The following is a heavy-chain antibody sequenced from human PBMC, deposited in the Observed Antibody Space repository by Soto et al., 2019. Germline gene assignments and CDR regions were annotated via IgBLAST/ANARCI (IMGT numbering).Heavy chain of an antibody. J-gene: IGHJ4*02. Sequence: QVQLEQSGAEVKTLGSSVKVSCKASGDTFNKYAISWVRQAPGQGLEWMGGIIPIFGTANYAPQFQDRVTITSDEATSTAYMELTSLKSDDTAVYFCARGARFLEWLSFDHWGQGTLGTVSS. D-gene: IGHD3-3*01. CDR3: ARGARFLEWLSFDH. V-gene: IGHV1-69*05. CDR1: GDTFNKYA. CDR2: IIPIFGTA.